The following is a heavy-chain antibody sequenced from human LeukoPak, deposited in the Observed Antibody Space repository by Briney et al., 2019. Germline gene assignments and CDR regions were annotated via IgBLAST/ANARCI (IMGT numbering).Heavy chain of an antibody. D-gene: IGHD5-18*01. Sequence: GGSLRLSCAASGFTFSSYSMNWVRQAPGKGLEWVSSISSSSSYIYYADSVKGRFTISRDNAKNSLYLQMNSLRAEDTAVYYCAKKEGYSYGYVGYWGQGTLVTVSS. V-gene: IGHV3-21*04. CDR3: AKKEGYSYGYVGY. J-gene: IGHJ4*02. CDR2: ISSSSSYI. CDR1: GFTFSSYS.